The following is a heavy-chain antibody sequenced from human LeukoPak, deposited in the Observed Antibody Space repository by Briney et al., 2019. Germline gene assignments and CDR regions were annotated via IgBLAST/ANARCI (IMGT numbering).Heavy chain of an antibody. CDR1: GFTFSNAW. V-gene: IGHV3-15*01. D-gene: IGHD3-22*01. Sequence: PGGSLRLSCAASGFTFSNAWMSWVRQAPGKGLEWVGRIKSKTDGGTTDYAAPVKGRFTISRDDSKNTLYLQMNSLKTEDTAVYYCTTPYYYDSSGYYYPGYWGQGTLVTVSS. CDR3: TTPYYYDSSGYYYPGY. J-gene: IGHJ4*02. CDR2: IKSKTDGGTT.